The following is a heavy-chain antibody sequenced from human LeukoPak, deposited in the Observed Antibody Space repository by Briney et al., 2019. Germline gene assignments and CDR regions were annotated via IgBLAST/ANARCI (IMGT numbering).Heavy chain of an antibody. J-gene: IGHJ5*02. CDR1: RGSLRSGGYS. V-gene: IGHV4-30-2*01. D-gene: IGHD6-6*01. CDR3: ARASMWFDP. CDR2: IYHSGST. Sequence: PSQTPPPTRTVSRGSLRSGGYSSSWVPPPPREGLEWIGYIYHSGSTYYNPSLKSRVTISVDRSKNQFSLKLSSVTAADTAVYYCARASMWFDPWSQGTLVTVSS.